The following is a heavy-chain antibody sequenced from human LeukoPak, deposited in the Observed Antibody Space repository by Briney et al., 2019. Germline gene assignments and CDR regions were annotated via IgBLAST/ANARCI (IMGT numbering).Heavy chain of an antibody. J-gene: IGHJ4*02. D-gene: IGHD3-3*01. CDR2: IYTSGST. V-gene: IGHV4-4*07. CDR3: ASSPNYDFWSGRSDY. Sequence: SETLSLTCTVSGGSISSYYWSWIRQPAGKGLEWIGRIYTSGSTNYNPSLKSRVTMSVDTSKNQFSLKLSSVTAADTAVYYCASSPNYDFWSGRSDYWGQGTLVTVSS. CDR1: GGSISSYY.